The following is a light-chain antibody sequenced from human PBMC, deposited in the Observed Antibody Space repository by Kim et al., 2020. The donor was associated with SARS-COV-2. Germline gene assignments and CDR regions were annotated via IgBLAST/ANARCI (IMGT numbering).Light chain of an antibody. Sequence: GQSITSSCTGSSSDVGAYNYVSWYQQHPGKAPKLMIYGVTKRPSGVSDRFSASKSGNTASLTISGLQTEDEAEYYCSSYTRSSTWVFGGGTQLTVL. CDR1: SSDVGAYNY. J-gene: IGLJ3*02. CDR3: SSYTRSSTWV. V-gene: IGLV2-14*04. CDR2: GVT.